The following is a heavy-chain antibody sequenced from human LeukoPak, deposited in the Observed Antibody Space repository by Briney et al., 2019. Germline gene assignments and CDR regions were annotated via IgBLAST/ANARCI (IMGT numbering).Heavy chain of an antibody. CDR2: ISYDGSNK. V-gene: IGHV3-30*18. J-gene: IGHJ4*02. D-gene: IGHD3-3*01. Sequence: PGGSLRLSCAASGFTFSSYGMHWVRQAPGKGLEWVAVISYDGSNKYYADSVKGRSTISRDNSKNTLYLQMNSLRAEDTAVYYCAKGDVLRFLEWLPDYWGQGTLVTVSS. CDR1: GFTFSSYG. CDR3: AKGDVLRFLEWLPDY.